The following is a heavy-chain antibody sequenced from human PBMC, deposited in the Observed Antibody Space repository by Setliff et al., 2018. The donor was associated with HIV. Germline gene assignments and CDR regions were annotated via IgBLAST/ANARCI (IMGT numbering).Heavy chain of an antibody. D-gene: IGHD3-10*01. J-gene: IGHJ4*02. V-gene: IGHV3-30*03. Sequence: GGSLRLSCAASGFTFSSYGMHWVRQAPGKGLEWVAVISYDGSNKYYADSVKGRFILSRDNAKNSLYLQMNSLRAEDTAVYYCTRGNMVRGVIVRDYFDYWGQGTLVTVSS. CDR3: TRGNMVRGVIVRDYFDY. CDR2: ISYDGSNK. CDR1: GFTFSSYG.